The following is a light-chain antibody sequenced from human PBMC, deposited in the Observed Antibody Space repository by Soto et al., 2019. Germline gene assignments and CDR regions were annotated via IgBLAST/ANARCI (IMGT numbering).Light chain of an antibody. CDR3: QQYGSSPYT. Sequence: EIVLTQSPGTLSLSPGERATLSCRASQSVSVRFLAWYQQKPGQAPRLLMYGASSRATGIPDRFSGTGPGTNFTLTIRRMEPEEFAVYYCQQYGSSPYTFGLGTKLEIK. CDR2: GAS. CDR1: QSVSVRF. V-gene: IGKV3-20*01. J-gene: IGKJ2*01.